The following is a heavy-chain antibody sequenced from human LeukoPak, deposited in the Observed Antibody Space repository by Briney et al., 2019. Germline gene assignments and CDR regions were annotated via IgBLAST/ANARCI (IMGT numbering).Heavy chain of an antibody. CDR2: IYYSGST. J-gene: IGHJ3*02. CDR3: ARRFYYDSSGYRDAFDI. CDR1: GGSISSSSYY. D-gene: IGHD3-22*01. Sequence: SETLSLSCTVSGGSISSSSYYWGWIRQPPGKGLEWIGSIYYSGSTYYNPSLKSRVTISVDTSKNQFSLKLSSVTAADTAVYYCARRFYYDSSGYRDAFDIWGQGTMVTVSS. V-gene: IGHV4-39*01.